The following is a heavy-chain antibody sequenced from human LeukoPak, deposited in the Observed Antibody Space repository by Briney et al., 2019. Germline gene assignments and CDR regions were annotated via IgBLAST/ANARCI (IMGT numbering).Heavy chain of an antibody. CDR2: IYPGDSDT. D-gene: IGHD3-3*01. V-gene: IGHV5-51*01. CDR1: GYSFTSYW. Sequence: PGESLKISCKGSGYSFTSYWIGWVRQMPGKGLEWMGIIYPGDSDTRYSPSFQGQVTISADKSISTAYLQWSSLKASDTAMYYCARLNLYDFWSGYFGPFDYWGQGTLVTVPS. CDR3: ARLNLYDFWSGYFGPFDY. J-gene: IGHJ4*02.